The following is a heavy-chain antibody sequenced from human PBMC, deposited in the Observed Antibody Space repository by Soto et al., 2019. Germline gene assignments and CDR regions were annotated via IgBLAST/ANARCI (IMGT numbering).Heavy chain of an antibody. J-gene: IGHJ4*02. D-gene: IGHD3-22*01. CDR1: GGSISSSSYY. V-gene: IGHV4-39*02. CDR2: IYYSGST. CDR3: AREYDSGGYYYGIDY. Sequence: SETLSLTCTVSGGSISSSSYYWGWIRQPPGKGLEWIGSIYYSGSTYYNPSLKSRVTISVDTSKNSLYLQMNSLRAEDTAVYYCAREYDSGGYYYGIDYWGQGTLVTISS.